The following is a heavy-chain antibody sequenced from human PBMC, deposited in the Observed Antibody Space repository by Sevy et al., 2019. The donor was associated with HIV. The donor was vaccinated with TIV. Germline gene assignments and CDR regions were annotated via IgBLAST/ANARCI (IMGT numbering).Heavy chain of an antibody. CDR2: ISGSGGNT. CDR1: GFTFSSYA. Sequence: GGSLRLSCAASGFTFSSYAMTWVRHAPGKGLEWVSVISGSGGNTYYADSVKGLFIISRDNSNNTLYLQMNSLRAEDSAVYYCAKEGSVSGVYYFDYWGQGTLVTVSS. J-gene: IGHJ4*02. V-gene: IGHV3-23*01. D-gene: IGHD6-19*01. CDR3: AKEGSVSGVYYFDY.